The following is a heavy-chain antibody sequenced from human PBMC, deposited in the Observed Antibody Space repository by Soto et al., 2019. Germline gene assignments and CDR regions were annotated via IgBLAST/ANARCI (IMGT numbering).Heavy chain of an antibody. Sequence: ASVKVSCKASGYTFTSYGISWVRQAPGQGLEWMGWISAYNGNTNYAQKLQGRVTMTTGTSTSTAYMELRSLRSDDTAVYYCARAGGYYYYYYGMDVWGQGTTVTVSS. V-gene: IGHV1-18*04. CDR2: ISAYNGNT. J-gene: IGHJ6*02. D-gene: IGHD5-18*01. CDR1: GYTFTSYG. CDR3: ARAGGYYYYYYGMDV.